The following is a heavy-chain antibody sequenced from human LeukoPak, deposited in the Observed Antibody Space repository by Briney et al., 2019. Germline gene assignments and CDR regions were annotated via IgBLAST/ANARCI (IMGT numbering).Heavy chain of an antibody. CDR3: ARTQGSTSCYDY. V-gene: IGHV3-64*01. CDR2: ISSNGGST. Sequence: GGSLRLSCAASGFTFSSYAMHWVRQAPGRGLEYVSAISSNGGSTYYANSVKGRFTISRDNSKNTLYLQMGSLRAEDMAVYYCARTQGSTSCYDYWGQGTLVTVSS. D-gene: IGHD2-2*01. J-gene: IGHJ4*02. CDR1: GFTFSSYA.